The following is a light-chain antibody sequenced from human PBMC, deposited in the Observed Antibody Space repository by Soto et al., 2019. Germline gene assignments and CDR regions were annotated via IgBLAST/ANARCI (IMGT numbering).Light chain of an antibody. V-gene: IGLV2-14*01. CDR1: SSDVGGYNY. CDR3: SSYTSSSTPWGV. Sequence: QSALTQPASVSGSPGQSITISCTGTSSDVGGYNYVSWYQQHPGKAPKLMIYEVNNRPSGVSNRFSGSKSGNTASLTISGLQTEDEADYYCSSYTSSSTPWGVFGGGTKLTVL. J-gene: IGLJ3*02. CDR2: EVN.